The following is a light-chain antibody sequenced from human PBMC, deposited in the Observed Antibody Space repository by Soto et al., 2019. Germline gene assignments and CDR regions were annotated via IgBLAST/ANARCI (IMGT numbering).Light chain of an antibody. CDR1: QDISSW. CDR3: QQAHSFPLT. J-gene: IGKJ4*01. Sequence: DIQMTQSPSSVSASVGDTVTITCRASQDISSWLAWFQQKPGRAPKLLLYAASSLQSGVPSRFSGSGSGSDFTLTISSLHPEDFATYYCQQAHSFPLTFGGGTKVEIK. V-gene: IGKV1-12*01. CDR2: AAS.